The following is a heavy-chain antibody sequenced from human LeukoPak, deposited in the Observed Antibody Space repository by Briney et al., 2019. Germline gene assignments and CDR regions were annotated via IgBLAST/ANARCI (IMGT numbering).Heavy chain of an antibody. CDR2: ISAYNGDT. CDR1: GYTFTSYG. V-gene: IGHV1-18*01. D-gene: IGHD3-9*01. CDR3: ARDGLRYFDWLFSSEGDYYMDV. J-gene: IGHJ6*03. Sequence: GASVKVSCKASGYTFTSYGINWVRQAPGQGLEWMGWISAYNGDTNYAQKLQGRVTMTTDTSTSTAYMELRSLRSDDTAVYYCARDGLRYFDWLFSSEGDYYMDVWGKGTTVTVSS.